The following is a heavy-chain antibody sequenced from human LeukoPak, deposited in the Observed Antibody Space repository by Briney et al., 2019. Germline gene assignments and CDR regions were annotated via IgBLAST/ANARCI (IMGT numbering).Heavy chain of an antibody. D-gene: IGHD1-26*01. V-gene: IGHV4-59*01. CDR2: VNYNGST. CDR1: GGSISGYF. CDR3: ARVNVGSSDYFDY. J-gene: IGHJ4*02. Sequence: SETLSLTCTVSGGSISGYFWSWIRQPPRKGLEYIGYVNYNGSTNYNHSLRSRATISIDTSKNEFSLKLSSVTAADTAVYYCARVNVGSSDYFDYWGQGILVTVSS.